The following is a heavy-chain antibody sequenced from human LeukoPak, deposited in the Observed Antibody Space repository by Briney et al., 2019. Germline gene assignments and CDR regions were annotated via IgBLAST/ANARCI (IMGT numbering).Heavy chain of an antibody. CDR2: IIPIFGTT. Sequence: SVKVSCKASGGTFSSYAISWVRQAPGQGLEWMGGIIPIFGTTNYAQKFQGRVTMTRDTSTNTVYMELSSLRSEDTAVYYCARGPSITMIRGGQWYYYMDVWGKGTTVTISS. V-gene: IGHV1-69*05. CDR3: ARGPSITMIRGGQWYYYMDV. CDR1: GGTFSSYA. J-gene: IGHJ6*03. D-gene: IGHD3-10*01.